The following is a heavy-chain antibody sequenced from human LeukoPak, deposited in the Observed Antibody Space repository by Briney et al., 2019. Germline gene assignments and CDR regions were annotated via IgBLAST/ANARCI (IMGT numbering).Heavy chain of an antibody. CDR3: ARSYDFWSGYQYYYYYMDV. CDR1: GGSISSGSYY. Sequence: SETLSLTCTVSGGSISSGSYYWSWIRQPAGKRLEWIGHIYRSGSTNYNPSLKSRVTISVDTSKNQFSLKLSSVTAADTAVYYCARSYDFWSGYQYYYYYMDVWGKGTTVTVSS. CDR2: IYRSGST. J-gene: IGHJ6*03. V-gene: IGHV4-61*09. D-gene: IGHD3-3*01.